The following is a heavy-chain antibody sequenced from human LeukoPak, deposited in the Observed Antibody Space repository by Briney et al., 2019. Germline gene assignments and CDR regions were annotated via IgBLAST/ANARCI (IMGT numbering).Heavy chain of an antibody. CDR1: GGSISSYY. CDR3: ARDRGRLGNYYGSGSYFARYYMDV. V-gene: IGHV4-59*01. CDR2: IYYSGST. J-gene: IGHJ6*03. D-gene: IGHD3-10*01. Sequence: SETLSLTCTVSGGSISSYYWSWIRQPPGKGLEWIGYIYYSGSTNYNPSLKSRVTVSVDTSKNQFSLKLSSVTAADTAVYYCARDRGRLGNYYGSGSYFARYYMDVWGKGTTVTISS.